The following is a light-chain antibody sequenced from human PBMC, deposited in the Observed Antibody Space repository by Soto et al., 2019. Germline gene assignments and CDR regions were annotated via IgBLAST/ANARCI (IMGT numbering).Light chain of an antibody. Sequence: DIVMTQSPLSLPVTPGEPASISCRSSQSLLHSNGYNYLDWYLQKPGQSPQLLIYLGSNRASGVPDRFSGSXSGTDFTXXXXRVEAEDVGXYYCMQALQTPLTFGGGTKVEIK. J-gene: IGKJ4*01. CDR1: QSLLHSNGYNY. V-gene: IGKV2-28*01. CDR3: MQALQTPLT. CDR2: LGS.